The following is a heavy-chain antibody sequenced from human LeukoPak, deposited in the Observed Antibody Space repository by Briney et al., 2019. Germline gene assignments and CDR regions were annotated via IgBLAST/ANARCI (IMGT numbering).Heavy chain of an antibody. V-gene: IGHV4-59*01. J-gene: IGHJ6*03. CDR1: GGSITSYY. Sequence: PSETLSLTCTVSGGSITSYYWSWIRQPPGKGLEWIGYIYYTGYTSYNPSLKSRVTISVDTSKSEFSLKLSSVTAADTAVYYCAREGTDQYYYYYMDVWGKGTTVTVSS. CDR2: IYYTGYT. D-gene: IGHD3-10*01. CDR3: AREGTDQYYYYYMDV.